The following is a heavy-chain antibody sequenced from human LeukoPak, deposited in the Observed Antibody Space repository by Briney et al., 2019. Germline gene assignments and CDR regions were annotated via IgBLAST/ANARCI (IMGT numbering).Heavy chain of an antibody. J-gene: IGHJ5*02. Sequence: ASVKVSCKASGYTFTSYGISWVRQAPGQGLEWMGWISAYNGNTNYAQKLQGRVTMTTDTSTSTAYMELRSLRSDGTAVYYCARDHIPLMSRPNWFDPWGQGTLVTVSS. CDR3: ARDHIPLMSRPNWFDP. CDR1: GYTFTSYG. CDR2: ISAYNGNT. D-gene: IGHD6-6*01. V-gene: IGHV1-18*01.